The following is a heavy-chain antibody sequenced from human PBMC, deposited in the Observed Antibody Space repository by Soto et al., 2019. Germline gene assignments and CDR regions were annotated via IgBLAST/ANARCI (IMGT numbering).Heavy chain of an antibody. CDR2: INPSGGST. J-gene: IGHJ4*02. Sequence: QVQLVQSGAEVKKPGASVKVSCKASGYTFTSYYMHWVRQAPGQGLEWMGIINPSGGSTSYAQKFEGRITMTRDTSTRTVYMELSSLRSEDTAVYYCARAYNPEQSLRFLEWLYVGYYFDYWGQGTLVTVSS. D-gene: IGHD3-3*01. V-gene: IGHV1-46*03. CDR1: GYTFTSYY. CDR3: ARAYNPEQSLRFLEWLYVGYYFDY.